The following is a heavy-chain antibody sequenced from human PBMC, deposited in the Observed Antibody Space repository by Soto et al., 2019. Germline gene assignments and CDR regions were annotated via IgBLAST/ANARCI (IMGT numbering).Heavy chain of an antibody. Sequence: PSETLSLTCSVSGGSISGYYWSWIRQPPGKGLEWIGYMYYSGSTNYNPSLNSRVTISVDTSKNQFSLKLSSVTAADTAVYYCARAVGYSYGYFLDYWGQGTLVTVSS. V-gene: IGHV4-59*01. CDR2: MYYSGST. CDR1: GGSISGYY. D-gene: IGHD5-18*01. J-gene: IGHJ4*02. CDR3: ARAVGYSYGYFLDY.